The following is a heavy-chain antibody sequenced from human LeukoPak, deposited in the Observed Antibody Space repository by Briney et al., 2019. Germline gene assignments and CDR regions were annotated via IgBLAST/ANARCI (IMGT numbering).Heavy chain of an antibody. CDR3: ARDSWRWLQSQNDAFDI. CDR1: GYSFTNYG. V-gene: IGHV1-18*01. J-gene: IGHJ3*02. CDR2: ISGYNGNT. D-gene: IGHD5-24*01. Sequence: ASVKVSCKASGYSFTNYGISWVRQAPGQGLEWMGWISGYNGNTNYAQKFQGRVTMTTDTSTTIAYMDLRSLRSDDTAVYYCARDSWRWLQSQNDAFDIWGQGTLVIVSS.